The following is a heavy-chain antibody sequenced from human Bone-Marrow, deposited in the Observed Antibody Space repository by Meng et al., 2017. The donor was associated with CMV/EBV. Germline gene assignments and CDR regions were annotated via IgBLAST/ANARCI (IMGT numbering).Heavy chain of an antibody. Sequence: SETLSLTCTVSGGSISSSSYYWGWIRQPPGKGLEWIGSIYYSGSTYYNPSLKRRVTISVDTSKNQFSLKLRSVTAAAPAVYYCARERVRYCDSTSCYRARGLDYWGQGTLVTVSS. CDR1: GGSISSSSYY. J-gene: IGHJ4*02. D-gene: IGHD2-2*02. CDR2: IYYSGST. CDR3: ARERVRYCDSTSCYRARGLDY. V-gene: IGHV4-39*07.